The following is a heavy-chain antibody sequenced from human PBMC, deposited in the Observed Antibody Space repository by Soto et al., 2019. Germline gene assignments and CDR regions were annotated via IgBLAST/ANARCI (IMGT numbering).Heavy chain of an antibody. J-gene: IGHJ4*02. CDR3: AKDQGL. CDR1: GFTFSSYG. Sequence: QVQLVESGGGVVQPGRSLRLSCAASGFTFSSYGMHWVRQAPGKGLEWVAVISYDGSNKYYADSVKGRFTISRDNSKNTLYLQMNSLRAEDTAVYYCAKDQGLWGQGTLVTVSS. CDR2: ISYDGSNK. V-gene: IGHV3-30*18.